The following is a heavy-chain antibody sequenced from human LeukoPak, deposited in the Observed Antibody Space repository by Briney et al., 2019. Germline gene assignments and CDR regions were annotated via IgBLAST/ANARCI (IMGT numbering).Heavy chain of an antibody. D-gene: IGHD1-26*01. CDR2: IGSRTGNI. J-gene: IGHJ1*01. CDR3: ARETEPLDSGDTTTLDH. Sequence: GGSLRLSCAASGFTFSSYSMNWVRQAPGKGLEWVAFIGSRTGNIYYADSVKGRFSISRDNAKDSVYLQMNSLRADDTSVYDFARETEPLDSGDTTTLDHWGQGPLVTVSS. V-gene: IGHV3-21*01. CDR1: GFTFSSYS.